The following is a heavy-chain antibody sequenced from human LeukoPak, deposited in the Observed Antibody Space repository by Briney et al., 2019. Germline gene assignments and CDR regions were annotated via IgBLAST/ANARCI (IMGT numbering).Heavy chain of an antibody. V-gene: IGHV4-59*01. D-gene: IGHD2-2*01. J-gene: IGHJ5*02. CDR3: ARVPAATRGAWWFDP. CDR1: GGSISSYY. Sequence: SETLSLTCTVPGGSISSYYWSWIRQPPGKGLEWIGYIYYSGSTNYNPSLKSRVTISVDTSKNQFSLKLSSVTAADTAVYYCARVPAATRGAWWFDPWGQGTLVTVSS. CDR2: IYYSGST.